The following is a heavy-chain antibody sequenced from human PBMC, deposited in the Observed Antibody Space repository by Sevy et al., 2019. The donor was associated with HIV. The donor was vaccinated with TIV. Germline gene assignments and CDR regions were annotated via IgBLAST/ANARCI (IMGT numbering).Heavy chain of an antibody. CDR2: ISYDGSNK. J-gene: IGHJ6*02. Sequence: GSLRLSCAAFGFTFSGFGMHWVRQAPGKGLEWVALISYDGSNKYYADSVKGRFTISRDKSKNTLYLQMNSLRGEDTAVYYCAKDQGAHYYYGMDVWGQVSTVTVSS. CDR1: GFTFSGFG. V-gene: IGHV3-30*18. CDR3: AKDQGAHYYYGMDV.